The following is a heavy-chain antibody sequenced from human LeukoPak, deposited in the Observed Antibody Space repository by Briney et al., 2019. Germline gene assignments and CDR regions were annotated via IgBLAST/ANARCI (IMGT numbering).Heavy chain of an antibody. J-gene: IGHJ4*02. V-gene: IGHV3-48*04. CDR1: GFTFSNYA. D-gene: IGHD6-19*01. CDR3: VARGGWARFDY. CDR2: ITDDSKTM. Sequence: GGSLRLSCAASGFTFSNYAMSWVRQAPGKGLEWTSYITDDSKTMYYADSVKGRFTISRDNAKNALYLQMNSLRGEDTAVYYCVARGGWARFDYWGQGTLVTVSS.